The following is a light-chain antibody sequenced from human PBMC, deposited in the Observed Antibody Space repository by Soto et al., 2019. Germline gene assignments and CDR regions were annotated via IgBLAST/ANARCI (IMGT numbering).Light chain of an antibody. V-gene: IGKV1-5*01. CDR1: QSISSW. CDR3: QQYNSYWT. J-gene: IGKJ1*01. Sequence: DIQMTQSPSILSASVGDIVTITCRASQSISSWLAWYQQKPGKAPKLLIYDASSLESGVPSRFSGSGSGTEFTLTISSLQPDDFATYYCQQYNSYWTFGQGTKVEIK. CDR2: DAS.